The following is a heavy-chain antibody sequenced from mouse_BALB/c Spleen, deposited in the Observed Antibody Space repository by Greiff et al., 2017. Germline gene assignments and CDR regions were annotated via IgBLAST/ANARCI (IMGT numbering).Heavy chain of an antibody. J-gene: IGHJ4*01. V-gene: IGHV1-69*02. Sequence: QLQQPGAELVKPGASVKLSCKASGYTFTSYWMHWVKQRPGQGLEWIGEIDPSDSYTNYNQKFKGKATLTVDKSSSTAYMQLSSLTSEDSAVYYCARNEAMDYWGQGTSVTVSS. CDR1: GYTFTSYW. CDR3: ARNEAMDY. CDR2: IDPSDSYT.